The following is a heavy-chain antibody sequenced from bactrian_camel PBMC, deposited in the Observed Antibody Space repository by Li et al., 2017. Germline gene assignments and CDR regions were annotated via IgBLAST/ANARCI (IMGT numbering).Heavy chain of an antibody. CDR1: GYSNNC. D-gene: IGHD1*01. CDR2: IHTTGSAT. Sequence: HVQLVESGGGLVQPGGSLRLSCEASGYSNNCVGWFRQAPGKEREGLASIHTTGSATYYADSVKGRFTISQDNAKKTVYLQMNSLKPDDTAVYYCAATGQMLSVAGCRTQGTQVTVS. J-gene: IGHJ4*01. V-gene: IGHV3S54*01.